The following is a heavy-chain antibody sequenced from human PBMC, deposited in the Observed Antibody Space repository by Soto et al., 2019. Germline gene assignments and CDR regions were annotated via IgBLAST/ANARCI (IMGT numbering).Heavy chain of an antibody. CDR3: ASTDSSGYVVDP. V-gene: IGHV4-31*03. Sequence: PSETLSLTCTVSGGSISSGGYYWSWIRQHPGKGLEWIGYIYYSGSTYYNPSLKSRVTISVDTSKNQFSLKLSSVTAADTAVYYCASTDSSGYVVDPWGQGTLVTVSA. CDR2: IYYSGST. J-gene: IGHJ5*02. CDR1: GGSISSGGYY. D-gene: IGHD3-22*01.